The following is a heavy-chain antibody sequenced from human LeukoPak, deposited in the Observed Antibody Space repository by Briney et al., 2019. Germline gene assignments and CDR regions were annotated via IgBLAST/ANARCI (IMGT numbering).Heavy chain of an antibody. Sequence: GGSLRLSCAASGFTFSTYWMSWVRQAPGKGLEWVSYISSSGSTIYYADSVKGRFTISRDNAKNSLYLQMNSLRAEDTAVYYCAELGITMIGGVWGKGTTVTISS. V-gene: IGHV3-48*04. CDR1: GFTFSTYW. J-gene: IGHJ6*04. CDR2: ISSSGSTI. CDR3: AELGITMIGGV. D-gene: IGHD3-10*02.